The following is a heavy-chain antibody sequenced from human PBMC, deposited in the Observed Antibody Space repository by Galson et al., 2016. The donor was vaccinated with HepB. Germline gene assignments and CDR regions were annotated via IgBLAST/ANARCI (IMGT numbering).Heavy chain of an antibody. D-gene: IGHD6-13*01. Sequence: SVKVSCKASGGTFNSYAISWVRQAPGQGLEWMGGIIPLFGTANYAQKFQGRGTITADESTSTVYMELSSLRFEDTAVYYCARRKFSSSWFDYWGQGTLVTVSS. J-gene: IGHJ4*02. V-gene: IGHV1-69*13. CDR3: ARRKFSSSWFDY. CDR2: IIPLFGTA. CDR1: GGTFNSYA.